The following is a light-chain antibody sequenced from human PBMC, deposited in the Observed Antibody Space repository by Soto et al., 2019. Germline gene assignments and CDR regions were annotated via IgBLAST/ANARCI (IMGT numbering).Light chain of an antibody. CDR2: EVS. CDR1: SSDVGYYDF. CDR3: SSYTSGSSPYV. J-gene: IGLJ1*01. Sequence: QSVLTQPASVSGSPGQSITISCTGTSSDVGYYDFVSWYQQHPGKAPKLIIYEVSNRPSGISTRFSGSKSGNTASLTISGLQAEDEADYSCSSYTSGSSPYVFGTGTKVTVL. V-gene: IGLV2-14*03.